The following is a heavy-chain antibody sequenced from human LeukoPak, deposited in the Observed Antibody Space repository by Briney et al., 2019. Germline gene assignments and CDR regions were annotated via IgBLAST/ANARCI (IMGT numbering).Heavy chain of an antibody. CDR1: GFTFSSYA. CDR2: IWYDGSNK. CDR3: ARGPITGGYNWLGDSYGMDV. Sequence: GGSLRLSCAASGFTFSSYAMYWVRQAPGKGLEWVAVIWYDGSNKYYADSVKGRFTISRDNSKNTLYLQMNSLRAEDTAVYYCARGPITGGYNWLGDSYGMDVWGQGTTVTVSS. J-gene: IGHJ6*02. V-gene: IGHV3-33*08. D-gene: IGHD5-24*01.